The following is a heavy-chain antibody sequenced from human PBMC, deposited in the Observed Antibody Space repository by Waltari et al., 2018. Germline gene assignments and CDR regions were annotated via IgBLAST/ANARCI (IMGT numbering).Heavy chain of an antibody. J-gene: IGHJ4*02. V-gene: IGHV4-59*01. CDR1: GGSISSYY. Sequence: QVQLQESGPGLVKPSETLSLTCTVSGGSISSYYWSWIRQPPGKGLEWIGYIYYSGSTNYNPSLKSRVTISVDTSKNQFSLKLSSVTAADTAVYYCAGRNYDFWSGGTFDYWGQGTLVTVSS. CDR3: AGRNYDFWSGGTFDY. D-gene: IGHD3-3*01. CDR2: IYYSGST.